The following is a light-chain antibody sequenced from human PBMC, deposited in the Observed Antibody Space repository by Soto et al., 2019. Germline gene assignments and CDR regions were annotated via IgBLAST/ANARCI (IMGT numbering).Light chain of an antibody. V-gene: IGKV3-11*01. Sequence: IVLTQSPATLSLSPGERATLSCRASQSVSNYVAWYQQKPGQSPRLLIYDASTRATGTPRRFSGSGSGTDFTRTTTCLEPEDFATYYGQQRSSWPTFGPVTKVDIK. CDR1: QSVSNY. CDR3: QQRSSWPT. J-gene: IGKJ3*01. CDR2: DAS.